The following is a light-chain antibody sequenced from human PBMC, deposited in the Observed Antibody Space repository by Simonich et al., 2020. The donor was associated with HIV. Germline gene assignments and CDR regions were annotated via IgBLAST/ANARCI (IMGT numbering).Light chain of an antibody. CDR3: QSYDSSLSGVV. Sequence: QSVLTQPPSVSGAPGQRVTISCTGGSSNIGAGYDVHWYQQLPGPAPKLLICGNSKRPSGGPDRFAGSKSGTSASLAITGLQAEDEADYYCQSYDSSLSGVVFGGGTKLTVL. CDR1: SSNIGAGYD. J-gene: IGLJ2*01. CDR2: GNS. V-gene: IGLV1-40*01.